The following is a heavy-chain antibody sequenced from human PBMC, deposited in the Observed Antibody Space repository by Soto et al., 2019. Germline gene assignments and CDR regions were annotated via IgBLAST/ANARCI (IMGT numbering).Heavy chain of an antibody. D-gene: IGHD1-26*01. Sequence: GGSLRLSCAASGFTFSGSAMHWVRQASGKGLEWVGCIRSKANSYATAYAASVKGRFTISRDDSKNTAYLQMNSLKTEDTAVYYCTRRTGSYYSYYGMDVWGQGTTVTVSS. CDR2: IRSKANSYAT. V-gene: IGHV3-73*01. CDR3: TRRTGSYYSYYGMDV. J-gene: IGHJ6*02. CDR1: GFTFSGSA.